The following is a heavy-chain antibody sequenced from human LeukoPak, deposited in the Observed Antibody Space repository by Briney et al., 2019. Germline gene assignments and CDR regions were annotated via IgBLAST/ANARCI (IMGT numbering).Heavy chain of an antibody. Sequence: SETLSLTRAVYGGSFSGYYWSWIRQPPGKGLEWIGEINHSGSTNYNSALKSRVTISVDTSKNQFSLKLNSVTAADTAVYYCAREDCSGGSCSSFDYWGQGTLVTVSS. CDR2: INHSGST. J-gene: IGHJ4*02. D-gene: IGHD2-15*01. V-gene: IGHV4-34*01. CDR1: GGSFSGYY. CDR3: AREDCSGGSCSSFDY.